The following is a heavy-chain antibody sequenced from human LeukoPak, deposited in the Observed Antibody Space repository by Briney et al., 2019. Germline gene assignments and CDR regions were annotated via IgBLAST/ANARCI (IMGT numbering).Heavy chain of an antibody. D-gene: IGHD3-22*01. Sequence: GGSLRLTCAASGFTFSLYWMNWVRRAPGKGLEWVANIKQDGSEKYYVDSVKGRFTISRDNAKNSLYLQMNSLRAEDTAVYYCARRQGSYFDTSGYYYGWGQGTLVTVSS. CDR3: ARRQGSYFDTSGYYYG. V-gene: IGHV3-7*01. J-gene: IGHJ4*02. CDR1: GFTFSLYW. CDR2: IKQDGSEK.